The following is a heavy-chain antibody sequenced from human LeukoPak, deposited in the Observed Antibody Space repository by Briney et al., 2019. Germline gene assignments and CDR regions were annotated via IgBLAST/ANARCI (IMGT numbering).Heavy chain of an antibody. V-gene: IGHV3-21*01. CDR1: GFTFSSYS. CDR2: ISSSSSYI. Sequence: GGSLRLSCAASGFTFSSYSMNWVRQAPGKGLEWVSSISSSSSYIYYADSVKGRFTISRDNAKNSLYLQMNSLRAEDTAVYYCARGGLGDYFDNWGQGTLVTVSS. D-gene: IGHD4-17*01. J-gene: IGHJ4*02. CDR3: ARGGLGDYFDN.